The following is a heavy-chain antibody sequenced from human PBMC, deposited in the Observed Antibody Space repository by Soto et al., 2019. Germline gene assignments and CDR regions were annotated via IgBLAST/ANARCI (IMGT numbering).Heavy chain of an antibody. D-gene: IGHD1-26*01. V-gene: IGHV3-21*01. Sequence: PGGSLRLSCAASGFTFSSYSMNWVRQAPGKGLEWVSSISSSSSYIYYADSVKGRFTISRGNAKNSLYLQMNSLRAEDTAVYYCARDHGASGSYYTGLYYFDYWGQGTLVTVSS. CDR1: GFTFSSYS. CDR3: ARDHGASGSYYTGLYYFDY. CDR2: ISSSSSYI. J-gene: IGHJ4*02.